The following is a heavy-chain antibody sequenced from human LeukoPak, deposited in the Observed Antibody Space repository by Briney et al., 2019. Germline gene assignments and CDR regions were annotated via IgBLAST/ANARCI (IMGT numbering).Heavy chain of an antibody. Sequence: SQTLSLTCTVSGGSISSGSYYWSWIRQPAGKGLEWIGRIYTSGSTNYNPSLKSRVIISVDTSKNQLSLKLSSVTAADTAVYYCARESSLLRSTDYWGQGTLVTVSS. CDR3: ARESSLLRSTDY. V-gene: IGHV4-61*02. CDR1: GGSISSGSYY. CDR2: IYTSGST. J-gene: IGHJ4*02. D-gene: IGHD3-3*01.